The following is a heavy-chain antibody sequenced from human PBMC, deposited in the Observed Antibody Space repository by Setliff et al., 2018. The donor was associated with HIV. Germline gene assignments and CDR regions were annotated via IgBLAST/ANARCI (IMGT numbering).Heavy chain of an antibody. CDR2: IYPGDSDT. Sequence: VESLNISCKASGYSFMSYWIGWVRQMPGKGLEWMGIIYPGDSDTKYSPSFQGQVTISADKSITTAYLQWSSLKASDTAMYYCAIRLYYYGSGSYYFDYWGQGTLVTVSS. CDR3: AIRLYYYGSGSYYFDY. D-gene: IGHD3-10*01. V-gene: IGHV5-51*01. CDR1: GYSFMSYW. J-gene: IGHJ4*02.